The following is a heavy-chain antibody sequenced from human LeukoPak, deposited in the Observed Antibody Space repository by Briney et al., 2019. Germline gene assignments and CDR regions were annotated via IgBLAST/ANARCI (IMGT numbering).Heavy chain of an antibody. J-gene: IGHJ3*02. CDR3: ARENDSSGYYYQWAFDI. D-gene: IGHD3-22*01. Sequence: GGSLRLSCAASGFTVSSNYMSWVRQAPGKGLEWVSVIYSGGSTYYADSVKGRFTISRDNSKNTLYLQMNSLRAEDTAVYYCARENDSSGYYYQWAFDIWGQGTMVTVSS. V-gene: IGHV3-66*01. CDR2: IYSGGST. CDR1: GFTVSSNY.